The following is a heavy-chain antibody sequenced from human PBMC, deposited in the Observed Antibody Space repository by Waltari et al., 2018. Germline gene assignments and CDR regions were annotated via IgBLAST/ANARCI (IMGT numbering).Heavy chain of an antibody. V-gene: IGHV1-69*14. CDR1: GGTFSSYA. CDR2: MIPIFGTA. CDR3: ATARSGSLLNGFDP. D-gene: IGHD1-26*01. Sequence: QVQLVQSGAEVKKPGSSVKVSCKASGGTFSSYALSWVRQAPGPGLEWMGGMIPIFGTANDAQRFQGRVRSTADKSTSTAYMERSSLRAEDTAVYYCATARSGSLLNGFDPWGQGTLVTVSS. J-gene: IGHJ5*02.